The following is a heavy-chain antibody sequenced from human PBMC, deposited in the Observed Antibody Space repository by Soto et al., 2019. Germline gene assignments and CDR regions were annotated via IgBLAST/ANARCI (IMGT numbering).Heavy chain of an antibody. V-gene: IGHV4-30-4*01. CDR2: IFSSGTT. J-gene: IGHJ6*02. Sequence: THSLSYTVAGGSIRSGNKYWSRIHQPPGKGLEWIGYIFSSGTTYYNPSLKSRLTMSLDTSQNQFSLKLNSVTDADTAVYYCARVPSPFDYYSAMDVLVQGTSV. CDR1: GGSIRSGNKY. D-gene: IGHD3-16*01. CDR3: ARVPSPFDYYSAMDV.